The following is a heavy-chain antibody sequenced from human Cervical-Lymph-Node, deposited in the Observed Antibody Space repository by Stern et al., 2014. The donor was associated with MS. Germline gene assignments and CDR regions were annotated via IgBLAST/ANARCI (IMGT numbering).Heavy chain of an antibody. J-gene: IGHJ6*02. CDR3: AKPKTGSYYYYYGMDV. CDR1: GFTFSSYA. V-gene: IGHV3-23*04. Sequence: VQLVESGGGLVQPGGSLRLSCAASGFTFSSYAMSWVRQAPGKGLEWVSAIRGSGGSTYYADSVKGRFTISRDNSKNTLYLQMNSLRAEDTAVYYCAKPKTGSYYYYYGMDVWGQGTTVTVSS. CDR2: IRGSGGST. D-gene: IGHD1-1*01.